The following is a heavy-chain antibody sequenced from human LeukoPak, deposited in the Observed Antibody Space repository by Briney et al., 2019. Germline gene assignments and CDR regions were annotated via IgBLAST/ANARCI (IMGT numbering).Heavy chain of an antibody. CDR3: AKGGGSWCFDY. CDR2: IKQDGSDK. CDR1: GFTFSSYW. J-gene: IGHJ4*02. D-gene: IGHD6-13*01. V-gene: IGHV3-7*03. Sequence: GGSLRLSCAASGFTFSSYWMSWVRQAPGKGLEWVANIKQDGSDKYYVDSVKGRFTISRDNSKNTLYLQMNSLRAEDTAVYYCAKGGGSWCFDYWGQGTLVTVSS.